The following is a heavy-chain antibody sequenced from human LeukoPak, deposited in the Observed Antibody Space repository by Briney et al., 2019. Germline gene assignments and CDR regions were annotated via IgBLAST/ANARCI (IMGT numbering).Heavy chain of an antibody. V-gene: IGHV3-74*01. CDR3: ARSYIRDWLFFNWFDP. Sequence: PGGSLRLSCEASGFTFSRYWMYWVRQAPGKGLEWVSRIKSDGTFISYAESVRGRFTISRDNAKNSLYLQMNSLRAEDTAVYYCARSYIRDWLFFNWFDPWGQGTLVTVSS. J-gene: IGHJ5*02. D-gene: IGHD3/OR15-3a*01. CDR2: IKSDGTFI. CDR1: GFTFSRYW.